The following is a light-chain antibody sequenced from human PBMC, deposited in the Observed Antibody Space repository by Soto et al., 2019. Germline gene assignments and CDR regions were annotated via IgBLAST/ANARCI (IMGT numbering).Light chain of an antibody. CDR1: RSNIGSNT. CDR2: SNN. V-gene: IGLV1-44*01. Sequence: QNVLPQPLVSAGTPGHGVSLTCSGSRSNIGSNTVNWYQQLPGTSPKLLIYSNNQRPSGVPDRFSGSKSGTSASLAISGLQSAAEADYNCAAWDDSLNGYVFGPGTKVSV. CDR3: AAWDDSLNGYV. J-gene: IGLJ1*01.